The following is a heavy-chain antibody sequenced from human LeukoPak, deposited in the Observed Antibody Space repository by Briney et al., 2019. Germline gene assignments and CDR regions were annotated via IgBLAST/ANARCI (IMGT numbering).Heavy chain of an antibody. CDR2: ISGSGGST. V-gene: IGHV3-23*01. Sequence: PGGSLRLSCAASGFTFSSYAMSWVRQAPGKGLEWVSAISGSGGSTYYADSVKGRFTISRDNSKNTLYLQMNSLRAEGTAVYYCATPLTPELPFDYWGQGTLVTVSS. CDR3: ATPLTPELPFDY. J-gene: IGHJ4*02. D-gene: IGHD1-14*01. CDR1: GFTFSSYA.